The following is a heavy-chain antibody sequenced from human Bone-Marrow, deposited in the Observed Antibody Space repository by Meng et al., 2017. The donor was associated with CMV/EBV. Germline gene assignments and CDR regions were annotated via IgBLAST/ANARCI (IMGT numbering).Heavy chain of an antibody. CDR2: IIPILGIA. Sequence: SVKVSCKASGGTFSSYAISWVRQAPGQGLEWMGGIIPILGIANYAQKFQGRVTITADKSTSTAYMELSSLRSEDTAVYYCARDTSPTREDVLRFLESPRGRFDPWGQGTLVTVFS. CDR3: ARDTSPTREDVLRFLESPRGRFDP. D-gene: IGHD3-3*01. J-gene: IGHJ5*02. V-gene: IGHV1-69*10. CDR1: GGTFSSYA.